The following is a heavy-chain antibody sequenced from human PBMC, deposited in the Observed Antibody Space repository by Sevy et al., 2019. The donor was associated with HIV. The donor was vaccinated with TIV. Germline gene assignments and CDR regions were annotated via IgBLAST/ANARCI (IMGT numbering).Heavy chain of an antibody. V-gene: IGHV3-23*01. CDR3: AKGWLQWPSVY. CDR1: GFTFSNFV. J-gene: IGHJ4*02. D-gene: IGHD6-19*01. Sequence: GGSLRLSCAASGFTFSNFVMTWVRQAPGKGLEWVSTIYTSGGTFYADSVKGRFTISRDNPKNTLYLQMNSLRAEDTAVYYCAKGWLQWPSVYWGQGTLVTVSS. CDR2: IYTSGGT.